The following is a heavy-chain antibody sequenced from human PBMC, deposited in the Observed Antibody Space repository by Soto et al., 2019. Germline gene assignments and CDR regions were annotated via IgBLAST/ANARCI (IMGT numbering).Heavy chain of an antibody. J-gene: IGHJ6*02. CDR3: ARAGYYSNSDVMDV. D-gene: IGHD3-22*01. V-gene: IGHV3-48*02. Sequence: PGLSLSLSCAASGFTFSSFSMNWVRQAPGKGLEWLSDINGSGRSIYYADSVKGRFTVSRDNAKNSLFLQMNSLRDEDTAVYYCARAGYYSNSDVMDVWGQGTTVTVSS. CDR2: INGSGRSI. CDR1: GFTFSSFS.